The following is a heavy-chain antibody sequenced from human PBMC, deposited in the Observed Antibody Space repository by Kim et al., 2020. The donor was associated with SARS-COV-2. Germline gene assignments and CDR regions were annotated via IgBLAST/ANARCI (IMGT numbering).Heavy chain of an antibody. CDR2: INHSGST. CDR1: GGSFSGYY. V-gene: IGHV4-34*01. CDR3: ARDLIVVVPAAMIYSGMDV. Sequence: SETPSLTCAVYGGSFSGYYWSWIRQPPGKGLEWIGEINHSGSTNYNPSLKSRVTISVETSKTQFSLKLSSVTAADTAVYYCARDLIVVVPAAMIYSGMDVWGHGAKVTLS. D-gene: IGHD2-2*01. J-gene: IGHJ6*01.